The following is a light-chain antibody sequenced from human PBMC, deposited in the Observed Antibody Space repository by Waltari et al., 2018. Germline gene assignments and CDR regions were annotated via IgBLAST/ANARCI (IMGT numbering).Light chain of an antibody. CDR2: DYN. Sequence: QSALTQPASVSGSPGQSITIPCTGTSSDFGNYNLVSWYQQYPGKAPKVMIYDYNRRPSGVSDRFSGSKSGNTASLTISGVQAEDEADYYCCSYAGSYTWVFGGGTKLTVL. V-gene: IGLV2-23*01. CDR3: CSYAGSYTWV. J-gene: IGLJ3*02. CDR1: SSDFGNYNL.